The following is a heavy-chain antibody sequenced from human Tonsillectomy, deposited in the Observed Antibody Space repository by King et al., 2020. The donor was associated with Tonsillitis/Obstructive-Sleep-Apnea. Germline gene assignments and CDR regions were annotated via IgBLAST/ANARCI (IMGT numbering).Heavy chain of an antibody. CDR1: GFTFSSYE. V-gene: IGHV3-48*03. CDR2: ISSSGSTI. J-gene: IGHJ4*02. CDR3: AREENAYYFDD. Sequence: QLVQSGGGLVQPGGSLRLSCAASGFTFSSYEMNWVRQAPGKGLEWVSYISSSGSTIYYADSVKGRFTISRDNAKNSLYLQMNSLRAEDTAVYYCAREENAYYFDDWGQGTLVTVSA.